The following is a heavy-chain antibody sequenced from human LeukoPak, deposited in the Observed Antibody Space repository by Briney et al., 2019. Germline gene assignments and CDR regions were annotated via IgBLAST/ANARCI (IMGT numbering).Heavy chain of an antibody. J-gene: IGHJ5*02. CDR3: ARDLGYSGFDWAP. Sequence: SETLSLTCTVSGGSISSSSYYWGWIRQPPGKRLEWVGSIHSSGNTYYNPTLKSRVTISVDTSKNQFSLNLTSVTAADAAVYYCARDLGYSGFDWAPWGQGTLVTVSS. D-gene: IGHD5-12*01. CDR1: GGSISSSSYY. V-gene: IGHV4-39*07. CDR2: IHSSGNT.